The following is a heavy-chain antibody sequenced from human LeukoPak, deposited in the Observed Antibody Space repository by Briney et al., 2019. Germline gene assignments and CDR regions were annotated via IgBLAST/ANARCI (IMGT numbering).Heavy chain of an antibody. D-gene: IGHD5-12*01. Sequence: ASVKVSCKTSGYSFTGDDFKWVRQATGQGLEWMGWISAYNDNTNYAQKLQGRVTMTTDTSTSTAYMELRSLRSDDTAVYYCARGSGYSGYDWPLDYWGQGTLVTVSS. CDR1: GYSFTGDD. J-gene: IGHJ4*02. V-gene: IGHV1-18*01. CDR3: ARGSGYSGYDWPLDY. CDR2: ISAYNDNT.